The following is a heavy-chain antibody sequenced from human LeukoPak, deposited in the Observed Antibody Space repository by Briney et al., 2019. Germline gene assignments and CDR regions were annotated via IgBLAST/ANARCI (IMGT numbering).Heavy chain of an antibody. V-gene: IGHV3-48*02. CDR2: ISSSSTI. Sequence: PGGSLRLSCAASGFTFSSYSMNWVRQAPGKGLEWVSYISSSSTIYYADSAKGRFTISRDNAKNSLYLQMNSLRDEDTAVYYCARDPRIAAAGNYYYYMDVWGKGTTVTVSS. J-gene: IGHJ6*03. CDR1: GFTFSSYS. CDR3: ARDPRIAAAGNYYYYMDV. D-gene: IGHD6-13*01.